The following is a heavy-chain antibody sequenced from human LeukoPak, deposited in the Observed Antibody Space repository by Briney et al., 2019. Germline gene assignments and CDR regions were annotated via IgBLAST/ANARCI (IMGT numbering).Heavy chain of an antibody. V-gene: IGHV3-30*18. CDR2: VSLDGSSK. CDR1: GFNFSAYG. CDR3: AKNRASGWNDGFCFDH. J-gene: IGHJ4*02. Sequence: AGGPLRLSCAASGFNFSAYGMHWVRQVLGKGLEWVALVSLDGSSKFYADSMEGRFTISRDNSKDTLYLQMNSLRVEDTAIYYCAKNRASGWNDGFCFDHWGQGTLVTVSS. D-gene: IGHD6-19*01.